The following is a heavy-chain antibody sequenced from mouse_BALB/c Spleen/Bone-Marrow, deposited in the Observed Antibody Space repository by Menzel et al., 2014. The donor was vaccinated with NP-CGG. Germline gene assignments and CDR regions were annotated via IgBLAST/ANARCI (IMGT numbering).Heavy chain of an antibody. J-gene: IGHJ2*01. CDR1: GFNIKDTY. V-gene: IGHV14-3*02. D-gene: IGHD3-2*02. CDR2: IDPANGNT. Sequence: VQLQQPGAELVKPGASVKLSCTAPGFNIKDTYMHWVKQRPEQGLEWIGRIDPANGNTKYDPKFQGKATITADTSSNSAYLQLSSLTSEDTAVYCCASYVFRYYFDYWGQGTTLTVSS. CDR3: ASYVFRYYFDY.